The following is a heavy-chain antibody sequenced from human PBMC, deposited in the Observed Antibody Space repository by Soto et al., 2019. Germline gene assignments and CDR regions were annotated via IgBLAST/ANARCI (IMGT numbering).Heavy chain of an antibody. Sequence: GGSLRLSCTGSGFTFSSSTMTWVRQGPGKGLEWVSSISSSSSYIYFADSLKGRFTISRDNAKNSLYLQMNSLRAEDTAVYYCARNIGEMSAVWGQGTQVTVSS. CDR1: GFTFSSST. V-gene: IGHV3-21*06. D-gene: IGHD3-10*01. CDR3: ARNIGEMSAV. CDR2: ISSSSSYI. J-gene: IGHJ4*02.